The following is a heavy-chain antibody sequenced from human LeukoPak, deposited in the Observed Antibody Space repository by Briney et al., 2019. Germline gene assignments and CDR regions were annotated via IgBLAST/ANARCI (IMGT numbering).Heavy chain of an antibody. D-gene: IGHD5-12*01. Sequence: ASVKVSCKASGYTFTGYYMHWVRQAPGQGLEWMGIINPSGGTTTYAQKFQGRVTVTRDTSTSTVYMELSSLTSEDTAVYYCGNSGYGGLDYWGQGTLVTVSS. CDR1: GYTFTGYY. CDR2: INPSGGTT. V-gene: IGHV1-46*03. J-gene: IGHJ4*02. CDR3: GNSGYGGLDY.